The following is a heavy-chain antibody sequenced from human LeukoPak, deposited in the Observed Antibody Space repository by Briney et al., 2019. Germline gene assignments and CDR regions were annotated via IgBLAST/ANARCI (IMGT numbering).Heavy chain of an antibody. J-gene: IGHJ4*02. CDR2: IYYSGST. CDR3: ARGSVWFGSLSYFDY. V-gene: IGHV4-59*01. CDR1: GGSISSYY. Sequence: PSEILSLTCTVSGGSISSYYWSWIRQPPGKGLEWIGYIYYSGSTNYNPSLKSRVTISVDTSKNQFSLKLSSVTAADTAVYYCARGSVWFGSLSYFDYWGQGTLVTVSS. D-gene: IGHD3-10*01.